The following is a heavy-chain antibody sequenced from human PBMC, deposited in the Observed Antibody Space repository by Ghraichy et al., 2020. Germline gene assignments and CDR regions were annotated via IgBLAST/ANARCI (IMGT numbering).Heavy chain of an antibody. Sequence: ASVKVSCKASGYTFTTYGINWVRQAPGQGLEWVGWISAYSGDTNYAQKLQGRVAMTTDTSTSTAYMELRSLKTDDTAVYYCARTEGLTIFGTTLPYAFDIWGRGTVVTVSS. D-gene: IGHD3-3*01. J-gene: IGHJ3*02. CDR1: GYTFTTYG. CDR3: ARTEGLTIFGTTLPYAFDI. CDR2: ISAYSGDT. V-gene: IGHV1-18*01.